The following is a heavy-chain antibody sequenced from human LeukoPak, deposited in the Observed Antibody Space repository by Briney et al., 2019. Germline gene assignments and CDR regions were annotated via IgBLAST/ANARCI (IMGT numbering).Heavy chain of an antibody. CDR1: GFTFSSYG. CDR2: LRYDGSDK. D-gene: IGHD3-9*01. Sequence: PGGSLRLSCAASGFTFSSYGMHWVRQAPRKGLEWVALLRYDGSDKYYADSVKGRFTTSRDNSKNTLSLQMNSLRPEDTAVYYCARGTYDILTGFDYWGQGTLVTVSS. CDR3: ARGTYDILTGFDY. J-gene: IGHJ4*02. V-gene: IGHV3-30*02.